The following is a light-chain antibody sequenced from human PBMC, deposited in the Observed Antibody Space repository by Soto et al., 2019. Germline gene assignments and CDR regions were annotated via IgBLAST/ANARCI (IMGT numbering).Light chain of an antibody. CDR2: EVT. J-gene: IGLJ1*01. V-gene: IGLV2-14*01. Sequence: QSALTQPASVSGSPGQSNTVSCTGTSSDVGGHNYVSWFQQHPGQAPKLLIYEVTTRPSGVSTRFSGSKSGNTASLTISGLQAEDEADYHCSSYSSSGTLFVFGTGTKVTVL. CDR1: SSDVGGHNY. CDR3: SSYSSSGTLFV.